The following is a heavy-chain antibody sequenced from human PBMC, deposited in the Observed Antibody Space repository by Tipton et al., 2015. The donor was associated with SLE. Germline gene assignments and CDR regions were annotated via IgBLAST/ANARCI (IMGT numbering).Heavy chain of an antibody. Sequence: TLSLTCTVSGGSVSSGSYYWSWIRQPPGKGLEWIGYIYSSGSTKYNPSLKSRVTISADTSKNQFSLKLSSVTAADTAVYYCARGGGSPSYWGQGTLVTVSS. J-gene: IGHJ4*02. CDR3: ARGGGSPSY. V-gene: IGHV4-61*01. D-gene: IGHD2-15*01. CDR1: GGSVSSGSYY. CDR2: IYSSGST.